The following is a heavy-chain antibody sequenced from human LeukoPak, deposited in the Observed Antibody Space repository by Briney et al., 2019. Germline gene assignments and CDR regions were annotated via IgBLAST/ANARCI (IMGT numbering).Heavy chain of an antibody. J-gene: IGHJ4*02. CDR2: IIPILGVA. CDR1: GGTFSSYA. V-gene: IGHV1-69*04. CDR3: ATDINRPGGPEMQPPEGH. D-gene: IGHD1-14*01. Sequence: SVKVSCKASGGTFSSYAISWVRQAPGQGLEWMGRIIPILGVANYAQKFQGRVTITADQSTSTAYMEVRSLRSEDTAAYYCATDINRPGGPEMQPPEGHWGRGTLVTVSS.